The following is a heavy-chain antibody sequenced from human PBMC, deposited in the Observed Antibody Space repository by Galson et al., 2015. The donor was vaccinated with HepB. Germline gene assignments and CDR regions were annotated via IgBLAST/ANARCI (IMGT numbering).Heavy chain of an antibody. J-gene: IGHJ3*02. Sequence: QSGAEVKKPGESLKISCKGSGYSFTSYWIGWVRQMPGKGLEWMGIIYPGDSDTRYSPSFQGQVTISADKSISTAYLQWSSLKASDTAMYYCARHSHDGYCSSTSCYEGGGDAFDIWGQGTMVTVSS. D-gene: IGHD2-2*01. CDR2: IYPGDSDT. CDR1: GYSFTSYW. CDR3: ARHSHDGYCSSTSCYEGGGDAFDI. V-gene: IGHV5-51*01.